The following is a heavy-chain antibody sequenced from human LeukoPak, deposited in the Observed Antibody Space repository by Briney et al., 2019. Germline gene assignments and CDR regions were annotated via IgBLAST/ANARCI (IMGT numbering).Heavy chain of an antibody. Sequence: SQTLSLTCSVSGGSITSSGYYWSWIRQPPGKGLEWIGYVYNSEYTSYNPSLRSRVSISFDTSENQFSLSLTSVTAADTAVYYCARNLGSGYSYLFDYWGQGTLVTVSS. CDR1: GGSITSSGYY. CDR3: ARNLGSGYSYLFDY. CDR2: VYNSEYT. V-gene: IGHV4-61*05. J-gene: IGHJ4*02. D-gene: IGHD2-15*01.